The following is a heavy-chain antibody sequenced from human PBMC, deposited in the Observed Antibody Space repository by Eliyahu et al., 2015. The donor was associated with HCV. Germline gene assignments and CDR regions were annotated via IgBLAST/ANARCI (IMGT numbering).Heavy chain of an antibody. CDR2: ISSSSSYT. D-gene: IGHD6-13*01. CDR1: GFTFSDYY. V-gene: IGHV3-11*06. J-gene: IGHJ4*02. CDR3: ASHSRSLAN. Sequence: HVQLVESGGGLVKPGGSLRLSCAAXGFTFSDYYMXWIRQAPGKGLEWGSFISSSSSYTVSSDSVKGRFTISRDNAQNSLYLQMNSLRAEDTAVYYCASHSRSLANWGQGTLVTVSS.